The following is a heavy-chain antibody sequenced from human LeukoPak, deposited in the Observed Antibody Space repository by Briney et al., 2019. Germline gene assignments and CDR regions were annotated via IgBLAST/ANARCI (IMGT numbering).Heavy chain of an antibody. CDR3: AEYGHCPDSICPTNIAVAGYVDS. V-gene: IGHV3-23*01. Sequence: PGGSLTLSCAASGFTFSIYTMNWVRQAPAKGLEWVSIINYNGRNTYSAASGKGRFTISRDNSKNMVYLNLNRLRAEDTAIDYWAEYGHCPDSICPTNIAVAGYVDSWGQGTLVTVSS. CDR2: INYNGRNT. J-gene: IGHJ4*02. D-gene: IGHD6-19*01. CDR1: GFTFSIYT.